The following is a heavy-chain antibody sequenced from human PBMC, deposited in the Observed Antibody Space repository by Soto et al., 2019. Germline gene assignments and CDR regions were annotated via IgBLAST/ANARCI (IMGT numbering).Heavy chain of an antibody. D-gene: IGHD3-3*01. CDR1: GYTLTSYD. V-gene: IGHV1-8*01. Sequence: ASVKVSCKASGYTLTSYDVSWVRQATGQGLEWMGWMNPNSGNTGYAQKFQGRVTMTRNTSISTAYMELSSLRSEDTAVYYCARYYDFWSGHAFDIWGQGTMLTVSS. J-gene: IGHJ3*02. CDR2: MNPNSGNT. CDR3: ARYYDFWSGHAFDI.